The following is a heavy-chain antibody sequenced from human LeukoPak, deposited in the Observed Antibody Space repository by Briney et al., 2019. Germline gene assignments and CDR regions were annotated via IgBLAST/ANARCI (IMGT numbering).Heavy chain of an antibody. D-gene: IGHD2-2*01. Sequence: ETLSLTCTVSGGSISSSSYYWRWIRQPPGKGLEWVSAISDSGGSTYYADSVKGLFTISRDNSKNTLYLQMTSLRAEDTAVYYCAKARICSITSCLGWGQGTLVTVSS. V-gene: IGHV3-23*01. CDR2: ISDSGGST. J-gene: IGHJ4*02. CDR3: AKARICSITSCLG. CDR1: GGSISSSSYY.